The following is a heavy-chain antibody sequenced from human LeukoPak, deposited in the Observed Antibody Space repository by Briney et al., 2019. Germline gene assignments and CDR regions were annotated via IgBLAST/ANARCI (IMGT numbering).Heavy chain of an antibody. CDR2: INHSGST. Sequence: SETLSLTCAVYGGSFSGYYWSWIRQPPGKGLDWIGEINHSGSTNYNPSLKSRVTISVDTSKNQFSLKLSSVTAADTAVYYCARGARITIFERGLDYWGQGTLVTVSS. CDR3: ARGARITIFERGLDY. V-gene: IGHV4-34*01. D-gene: IGHD3-9*01. CDR1: GGSFSGYY. J-gene: IGHJ4*02.